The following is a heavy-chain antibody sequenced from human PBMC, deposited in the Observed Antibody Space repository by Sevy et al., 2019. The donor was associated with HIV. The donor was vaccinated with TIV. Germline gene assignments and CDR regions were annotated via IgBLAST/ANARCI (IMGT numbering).Heavy chain of an antibody. CDR2: IYHTGST. V-gene: IGHV4-59*13. CDR3: AASYYDFLTGSGGWFDP. J-gene: IGHJ5*02. CDR1: GGSNNNYY. D-gene: IGHD3-9*01. Sequence: SETLSLTCSLSGGSNNNYYWSWIRQPPGKGLEWIGYIYHTGSTNYNPSLKSRVTISIGKSNNQFSLKLSSVTAADTAVYYCAASYYDFLTGSGGWFDPWGRGTLVTVSS.